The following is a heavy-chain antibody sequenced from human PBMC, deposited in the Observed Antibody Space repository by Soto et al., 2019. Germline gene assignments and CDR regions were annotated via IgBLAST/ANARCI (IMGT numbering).Heavy chain of an antibody. CDR3: AHYYYHNSGYSRLFDY. D-gene: IGHD3-22*01. CDR1: GFSLSTSGEG. J-gene: IGHJ4*02. CDR2: IYWNDDK. Sequence: SGPTLVNPTQTLTLTCTFSGFSLSTSGEGVGWIRQTPGKALEWIALIYWNDDKRFSTSLTSRLTITKDTSNNQVVLTLTDMDPVDTATYFCAHYYYHNSGYSRLFDYWGQGTLVTVSS. V-gene: IGHV2-5*01.